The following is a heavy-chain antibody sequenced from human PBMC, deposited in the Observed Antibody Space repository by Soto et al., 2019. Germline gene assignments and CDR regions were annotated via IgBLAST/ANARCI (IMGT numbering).Heavy chain of an antibody. J-gene: IGHJ4*02. Sequence: GGSLRLSCTASGFTFGDYAMSWFRQAPGKGLEWVGFIRSKAYGGTTEYAASVKGRFTISRDDSKSIAYLQMNSLKTEDTAVYYCTRDGDTHYDFWSGYYSGYPPPSRNFDYWGQGTLVTVSS. V-gene: IGHV3-49*03. CDR2: IRSKAYGGTT. CDR3: TRDGDTHYDFWSGYYSGYPPPSRNFDY. CDR1: GFTFGDYA. D-gene: IGHD3-3*01.